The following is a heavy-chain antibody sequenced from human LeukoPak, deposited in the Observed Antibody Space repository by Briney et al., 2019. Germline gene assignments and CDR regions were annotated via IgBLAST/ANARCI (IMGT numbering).Heavy chain of an antibody. J-gene: IGHJ2*01. CDR3: ARHEVKWELPHVALRWYFDL. D-gene: IGHD1-26*01. V-gene: IGHV4-59*08. CDR1: GGSISSYY. CDR2: IYYSGST. Sequence: SETLSLTCTVSGGSISSYYWSWIRQPPGKGLEWIGYIYYSGSTNYNPSLKSRVTISVDTSKNQFSLKLGSVTAADTAVYYCARHEVKWELPHVALRWYFDLWGRGTLVTVSS.